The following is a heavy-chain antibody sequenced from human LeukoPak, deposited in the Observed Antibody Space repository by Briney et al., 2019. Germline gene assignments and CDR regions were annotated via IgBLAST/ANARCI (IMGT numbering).Heavy chain of an antibody. CDR3: ARKRPIFGVGPRVNWFDP. Sequence: SETLSLTCAVYGGSFSGYYWSWIRQPPGKGLEWIGEINHSGSTNYNPSLKSRVTISVDTSKNQFSLKLSSVTAADTAVYYCARKRPIFGVGPRVNWFDPWCQGTLVTVSS. J-gene: IGHJ5*02. V-gene: IGHV4-34*01. CDR2: INHSGST. D-gene: IGHD3-3*01. CDR1: GGSFSGYY.